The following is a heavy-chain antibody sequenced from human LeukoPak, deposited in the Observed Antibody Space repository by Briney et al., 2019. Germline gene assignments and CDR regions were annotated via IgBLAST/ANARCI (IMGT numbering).Heavy chain of an antibody. Sequence: AGGSLRLSCAASGFTFSSYSMNWVRQAPGKGLEWVSSISSSSSYIYYADSVKGRFTISRDNAKNSLYLQMNSLRAEDTALYYCAKDIFGQQLVAFDYWGQGTLVTVSS. V-gene: IGHV3-21*04. CDR3: AKDIFGQQLVAFDY. CDR1: GFTFSSYS. J-gene: IGHJ4*02. CDR2: ISSSSSYI. D-gene: IGHD6-13*01.